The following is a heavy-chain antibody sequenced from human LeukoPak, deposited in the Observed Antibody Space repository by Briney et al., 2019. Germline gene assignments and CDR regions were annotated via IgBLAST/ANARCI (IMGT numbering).Heavy chain of an antibody. CDR1: GGSLSGYY. Sequence: SETLSLTCAVYGGSLSGYYWSWIRQPPGKGLEWIVEINHSGSTNYNPSLKSPVTLSVDPSKHQFSLRLTSVTAADTAVYYCARHGGSGSFDYWGQGTLVTVSS. J-gene: IGHJ4*02. CDR3: ARHGGSGSFDY. D-gene: IGHD3-3*01. V-gene: IGHV4-34*01. CDR2: INHSGST.